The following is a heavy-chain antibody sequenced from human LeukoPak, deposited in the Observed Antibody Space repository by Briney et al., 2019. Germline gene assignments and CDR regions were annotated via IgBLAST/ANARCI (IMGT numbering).Heavy chain of an antibody. J-gene: IGHJ4*02. CDR3: AKDHLPGIVVADRDY. CDR2: ISGSGGST. CDR1: GFTFSRYG. Sequence: GGSLRPSCVASGFTFSRYGMTWVRQAPGKGLQWVSAISGSGGSTYYAVSVKGRFTISRDNSRNTLYLQINGLRAEDTAVCYXAKDHLPGIVVADRDYWGQGTLVTVSS. D-gene: IGHD6-19*01. V-gene: IGHV3-23*01.